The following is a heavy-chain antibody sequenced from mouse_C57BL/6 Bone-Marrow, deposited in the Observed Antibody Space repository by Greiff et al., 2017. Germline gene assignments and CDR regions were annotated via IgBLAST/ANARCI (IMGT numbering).Heavy chain of an antibody. J-gene: IGHJ1*03. D-gene: IGHD2-2*01. Sequence: VQLQESGAELARPGASVKLSCKASGYTFTSYGISWVKQRTGQGLEWIGEIYPRSGNTYYNEKFKGKATLTAAKYSSTAYMELRSLTSEDSAVYFCARTTMVTTSYWYFDVWGTGTTVTVSS. CDR1: GYTFTSYG. V-gene: IGHV1-81*01. CDR3: ARTTMVTTSYWYFDV. CDR2: IYPRSGNT.